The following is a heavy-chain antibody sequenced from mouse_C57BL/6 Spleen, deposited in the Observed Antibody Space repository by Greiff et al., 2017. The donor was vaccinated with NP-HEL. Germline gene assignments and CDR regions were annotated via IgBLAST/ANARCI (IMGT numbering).Heavy chain of an antibody. V-gene: IGHV1-4*01. J-gene: IGHJ2*01. CDR1: GYTFTSYT. Sequence: VQLQQSGAELARPGASVKMSCKASGYTFTSYTMHWVKQRPGQGLEWIGYINPSGGYTKYNQKFKDKATLTADKSSSTAYMQLSSLTSEDSAVYYCARGGTTVVADYWGQGTTLTVSS. D-gene: IGHD1-1*01. CDR2: INPSGGYT. CDR3: ARGGTTVVADY.